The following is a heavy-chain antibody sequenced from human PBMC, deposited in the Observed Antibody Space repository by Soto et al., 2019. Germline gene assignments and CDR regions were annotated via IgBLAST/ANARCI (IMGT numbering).Heavy chain of an antibody. J-gene: IGHJ3*02. D-gene: IGHD3-3*01. CDR1: GFTFSSYS. CDR2: ISSSSSYI. Sequence: EVQLVESGGGLVKPGGALRLSCAASGFTFSSYSMNWVRQAPGKRLEWVSSISSSSSYIYYADSVKGRFTISRDNAKNSLYLQMNSLRAEDTAVYYCANIVRGITIFAVVTDASDIWRQGTMLTVSS. CDR3: ANIVRGITIFAVVTDASDI. V-gene: IGHV3-21*01.